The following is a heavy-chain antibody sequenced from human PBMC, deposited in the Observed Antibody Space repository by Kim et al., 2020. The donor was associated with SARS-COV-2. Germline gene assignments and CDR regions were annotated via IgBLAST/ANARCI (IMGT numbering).Heavy chain of an antibody. Sequence: GGSLRLSCATSGFTLSIYSMNWVRQSPGKGLEWVSHISGSGTITKHADSVRGRSTISRDNAKNSLFLQMNGLRAEDTAVYYCVRENHWAFDIWGQGTVVTVSS. CDR3: VRENHWAFDI. V-gene: IGHV3-48*04. CDR1: GFTLSIYS. J-gene: IGHJ3*02. CDR2: ISGSGTIT.